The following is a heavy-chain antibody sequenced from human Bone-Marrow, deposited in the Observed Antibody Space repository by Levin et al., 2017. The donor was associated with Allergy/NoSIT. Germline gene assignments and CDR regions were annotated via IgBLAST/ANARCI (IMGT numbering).Heavy chain of an antibody. CDR3: ARDMARQLWSPYYHYYGMDV. CDR2: ISYDGSSK. CDR1: GFTFSSYA. J-gene: IGHJ6*02. D-gene: IGHD5-18*01. V-gene: IGHV3-30-3*01. Sequence: GESLKISCAASGFTFSSYAMHWVRQAPGKGLEWVAVISYDGSSKYYADSVKGRFTVSRDNSKNTLYLQMNSLRAEDTAVYYWARDMARQLWSPYYHYYGMDVWGQGNTVTVSS.